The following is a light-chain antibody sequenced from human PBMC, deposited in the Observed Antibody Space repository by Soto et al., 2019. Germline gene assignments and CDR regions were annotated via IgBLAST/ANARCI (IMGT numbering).Light chain of an antibody. CDR3: EEYNSYMYT. J-gene: IGKJ2*01. CDR2: KAS. Sequence: DIPMTQSPSTLSASLGDRVTITCRASQSISSWLSWYQQKPGKAHKLLIYKASSLESGVPSRFSGSGSGTEFTRTISSLQPDDFATYYCEEYNSYMYTFGQGTKVEIK. CDR1: QSISSW. V-gene: IGKV1-5*03.